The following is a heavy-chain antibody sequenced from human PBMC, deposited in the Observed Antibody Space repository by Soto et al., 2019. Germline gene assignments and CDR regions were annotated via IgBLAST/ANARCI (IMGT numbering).Heavy chain of an antibody. J-gene: IGHJ4*02. D-gene: IGHD3-3*02. V-gene: IGHV3-64*01. CDR3: APSTRRDLFPYYFDY. Sequence: EVQLVESGGGLVQPGGSLRLSCAASGFTFSSYAMHWVRQAPGKGLEYVSAISSNGVSTYSANSVKARFTISRDNSNNTLYLQMGSLRAEDMAVYYCAPSTRRDLFPYYFDYWGQGTLVTVSS. CDR1: GFTFSSYA. CDR2: ISSNGVST.